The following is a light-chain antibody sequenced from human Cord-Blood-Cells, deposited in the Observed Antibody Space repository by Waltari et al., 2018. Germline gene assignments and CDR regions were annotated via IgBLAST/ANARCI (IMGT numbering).Light chain of an antibody. CDR2: GAS. Sequence: IVLTQPPAPLSVSPGERATLSCRASQSVSSTLAWYQQKPGQAPRLLIYGASTRATGIPDRFSGSGSGTEFTLTISSLQSEDFAVYYCQQYNNWPRTFGQGTKVEIK. CDR3: QQYNNWPRT. CDR1: QSVSST. V-gene: IGKV3-15*01. J-gene: IGKJ1*01.